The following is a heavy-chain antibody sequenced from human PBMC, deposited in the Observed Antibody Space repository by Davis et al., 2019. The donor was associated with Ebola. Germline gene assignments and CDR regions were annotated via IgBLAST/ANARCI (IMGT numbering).Heavy chain of an antibody. V-gene: IGHV1-3*01. J-gene: IGHJ6*02. Sequence: ASVKVSCKASGYTFTSYAMHWVRQAPGQRLEWMGWINAGNGNTKYSQKFQGRVTITADKSTSTAYMELSSLRSEDTAVYYCAKPPTVTREYYYYGMDVWGQGTTVTVSS. D-gene: IGHD4-17*01. CDR3: AKPPTVTREYYYYGMDV. CDR1: GYTFTSYA. CDR2: INAGNGNT.